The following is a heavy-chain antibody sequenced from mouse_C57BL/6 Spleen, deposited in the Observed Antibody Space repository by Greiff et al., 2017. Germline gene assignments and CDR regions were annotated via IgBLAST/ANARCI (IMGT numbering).Heavy chain of an antibody. V-gene: IGHV2-5*01. CDR2: IWRGGST. CDR1: GFSLTSYG. CDR3: AKKDDCDGGFNYYAMDY. D-gene: IGHD2-4*01. Sequence: QVQLQQSGPGLVQPSQSLSITCTVSGFSLTSYGVHWVRQSPGKGLEWLGVIWRGGSTDYNAAFMSRLSITKDNSKSQVFFKMNSLQADDTAIYYCAKKDDCDGGFNYYAMDYWGQGTSVTVSS. J-gene: IGHJ4*01.